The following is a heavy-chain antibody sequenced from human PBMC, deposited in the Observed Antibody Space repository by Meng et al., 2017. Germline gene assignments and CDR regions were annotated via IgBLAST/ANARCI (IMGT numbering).Heavy chain of an antibody. J-gene: IGHJ4*02. Sequence: QVQLVQSGSELKEPGASVKVSCKASGYTFSTNVMNRVRQAPGQGLEWMGWINTKTGKPTYAQGFTGRLAFSLDTSASTAFLQINSLKAEDTAVYYCARAHSSGWYSFFDYWGQGTLVTVSS. CDR3: ARAHSSGWYSFFDY. D-gene: IGHD6-19*01. CDR2: INTKTGKP. CDR1: GYTFSTNV. V-gene: IGHV7-4-1*02.